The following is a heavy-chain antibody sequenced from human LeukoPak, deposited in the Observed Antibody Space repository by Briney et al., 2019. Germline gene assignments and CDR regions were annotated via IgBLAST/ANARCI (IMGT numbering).Heavy chain of an antibody. Sequence: GGSLRLSCAASGFTVSSNYMNWVRQAPGKGLEWVSYITSGSSTIYYADSVKGRFTISRDNAKNSLFLQMNSLRAEDTAVYYCAKRGYYDSSGYLEFDYWGQGTLVTVSS. CDR1: GFTVSSNY. J-gene: IGHJ4*02. D-gene: IGHD3-22*01. CDR3: AKRGYYDSSGYLEFDY. V-gene: IGHV3-48*01. CDR2: ITSGSSTI.